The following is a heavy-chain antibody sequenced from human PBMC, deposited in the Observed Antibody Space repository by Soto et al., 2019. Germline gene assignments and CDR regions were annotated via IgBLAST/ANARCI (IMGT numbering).Heavy chain of an antibody. Sequence: QVQLVESGGGVVQPGRSLRLSCAASGFTFSSYAMHWVRQAPGKGLEWVAVISYDGSNKYYADSVKGRFTISRDNSKNTLYLQMNSLRAEDTAVYYCARGPGLATSLDYWGQGTLVTVSS. J-gene: IGHJ4*02. CDR1: GFTFSSYA. D-gene: IGHD3-9*01. CDR3: ARGPGLATSLDY. V-gene: IGHV3-30-3*01. CDR2: ISYDGSNK.